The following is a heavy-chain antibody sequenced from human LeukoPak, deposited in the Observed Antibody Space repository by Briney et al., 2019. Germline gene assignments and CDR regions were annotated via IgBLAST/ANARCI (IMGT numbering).Heavy chain of an antibody. J-gene: IGHJ4*02. Sequence: PSETVSLTCTVSGGSISSYYWSWIRQPPGKGLEWIAYIYYSGSTNYNPSLKSRVTISVDTSKNQFSLKLSSVTAADTAVYYCASLQKYYFDYWGQGTLVAVSS. CDR2: IYYSGST. V-gene: IGHV4-59*01. D-gene: IGHD5-24*01. CDR1: GGSISSYY. CDR3: ASLQKYYFDY.